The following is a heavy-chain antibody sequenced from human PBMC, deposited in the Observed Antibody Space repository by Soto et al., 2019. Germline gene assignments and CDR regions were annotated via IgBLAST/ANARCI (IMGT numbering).Heavy chain of an antibody. CDR3: AKDVRGGGDSIVLILYCMDV. Sequence: PGGSLRLSCAASGFTFSSYAMSWVRQAPGKGLEWVSAISGSGGSTYYADSVKGRFTISRDNSKNTLYLQMNSLRAEDTAVYYCAKDVRGGGDSIVLILYCMDVWGQGTTVTAP. CDR2: ISGSGGST. J-gene: IGHJ6*02. D-gene: IGHD2-8*01. CDR1: GFTFSSYA. V-gene: IGHV3-23*01.